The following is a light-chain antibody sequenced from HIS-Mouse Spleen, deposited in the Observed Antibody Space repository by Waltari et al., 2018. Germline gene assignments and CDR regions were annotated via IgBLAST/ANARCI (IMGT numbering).Light chain of an antibody. CDR1: QGFRSY. CDR2: AAS. CDR3: QQLKSYPFT. Sequence: DIQLTQSPSFLSASVGDRVTITCRASQGFRSYLAWYQQKTGKAPKLLNYAASTLQGGVPSRFSGSGSGTDFTLSICSLQPEDFATYYCQQLKSYPFTFGPGTKVDIK. V-gene: IGKV1-9*01. J-gene: IGKJ3*01.